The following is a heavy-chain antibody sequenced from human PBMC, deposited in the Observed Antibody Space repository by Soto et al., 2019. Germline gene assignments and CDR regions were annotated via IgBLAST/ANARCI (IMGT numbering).Heavy chain of an antibody. CDR1: GYTFTSYG. D-gene: IGHD6-19*01. CDR2: ISAYNGNT. Sequence: GASVKVSCKASGYTFTSYGISWVRQAPGQGLEWMGWISAYNGNTNYAQKLQGRVTMTTDTSTSTAYMGLRSLRSDDTAVYYCARVVPPEQWFEGLGGWFDPWGQGTLVTVSS. CDR3: ARVVPPEQWFEGLGGWFDP. V-gene: IGHV1-18*01. J-gene: IGHJ5*02.